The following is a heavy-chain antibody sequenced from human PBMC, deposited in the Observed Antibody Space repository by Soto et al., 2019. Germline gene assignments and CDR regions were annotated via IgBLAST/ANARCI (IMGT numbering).Heavy chain of an antibody. J-gene: IGHJ6*02. Sequence: HPGGSLRLSCAASGFSFSSYAMSWVRQAPGKGLEWVSTISGSGDSTYYADSVKGRFTISRDNSKKNLYLQMNSLRAEDTAVYYCAKGVVVVVDAQTALHYYYGMDVWGQGTTVTVSS. CDR1: GFSFSSYA. D-gene: IGHD2-15*01. CDR3: AKGVVVVVDAQTALHYYYGMDV. V-gene: IGHV3-23*01. CDR2: ISGSGDST.